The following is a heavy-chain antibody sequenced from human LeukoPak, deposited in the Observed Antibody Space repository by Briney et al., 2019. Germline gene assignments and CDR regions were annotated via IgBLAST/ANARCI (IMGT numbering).Heavy chain of an antibody. Sequence: SQTLSLTCAISGDSVSSNSAAWNWIRQSPSRGLEWLGRTYYRSKWYNDYAVSVKSRITINPDTSKNQFSLQLNSVTPEDTAVYYCARTRGPLLWFGEYTRDYFDYWGQGTLVTVSS. CDR3: ARTRGPLLWFGEYTRDYFDY. CDR2: TYYRSKWYN. CDR1: GDSVSSNSAA. V-gene: IGHV6-1*01. D-gene: IGHD3-10*01. J-gene: IGHJ4*02.